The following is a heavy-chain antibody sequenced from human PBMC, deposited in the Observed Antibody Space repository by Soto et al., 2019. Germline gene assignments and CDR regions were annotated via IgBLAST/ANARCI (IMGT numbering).Heavy chain of an antibody. CDR3: ARDYVDIVATAGMDV. D-gene: IGHD5-12*01. Sequence: ASVKVSCKASGYTFTGYYMHWVRQAPGQGLEWMGWINPNSGGTNYAQKFQGWVTMTRDTSISTAYMELSRLRSDDTAVYYCARDYVDIVATAGMDVWGQGTTVTVSS. V-gene: IGHV1-2*04. CDR2: INPNSGGT. J-gene: IGHJ6*02. CDR1: GYTFTGYY.